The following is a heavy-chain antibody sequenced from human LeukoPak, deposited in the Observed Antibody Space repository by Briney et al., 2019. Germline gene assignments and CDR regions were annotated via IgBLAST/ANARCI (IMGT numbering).Heavy chain of an antibody. D-gene: IGHD1-26*01. V-gene: IGHV3-21*01. Sequence: GGSLRLSCAASGFTFSSYSMNWVRQAPGKGLEWVSSISSSSSYIYYADSVKGRFTISRDNAKNSLYLQMNSLRAEDTAVYYCARATPGSYFVQWAFDIWGQGTMVTVSS. CDR2: ISSSSSYI. J-gene: IGHJ3*02. CDR1: GFTFSSYS. CDR3: ARATPGSYFVQWAFDI.